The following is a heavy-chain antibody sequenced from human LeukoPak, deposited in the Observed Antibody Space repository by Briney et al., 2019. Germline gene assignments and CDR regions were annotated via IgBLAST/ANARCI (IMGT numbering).Heavy chain of an antibody. Sequence: SETLSLTCGVSGGSITNTNYWTWVRQPPGKGLEWIGEVNLQGSTNYNPSLMGRVAISVDTSENHISLQLTSVTAADTAVYYCAREGGPYHPLDYWGQGTLVTVSS. CDR1: GGSITNTNY. D-gene: IGHD1-14*01. CDR2: VNLQGST. CDR3: AREGGPYHPLDY. V-gene: IGHV4-4*02. J-gene: IGHJ4*02.